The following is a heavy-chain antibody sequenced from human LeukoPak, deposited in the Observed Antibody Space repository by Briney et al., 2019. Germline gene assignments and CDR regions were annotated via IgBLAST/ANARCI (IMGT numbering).Heavy chain of an antibody. D-gene: IGHD3-22*01. CDR1: GGSISSSSYY. J-gene: IGHJ3*02. CDR3: AREYYYYDSSGYPRGGAFDI. V-gene: IGHV4-39*07. Sequence: SETLSLTCTVSGGSISSSSYYWGWIRQPPGKGLEWIGSIYHSGSTYYNPSLKSRVTISVDTSKNQFSLKLSSVTAADTAVYYCAREYYYYDSSGYPRGGAFDIWGQGTMVTVSS. CDR2: IYHSGST.